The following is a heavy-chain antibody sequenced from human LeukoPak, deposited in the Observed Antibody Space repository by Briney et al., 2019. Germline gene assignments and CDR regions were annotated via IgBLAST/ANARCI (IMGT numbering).Heavy chain of an antibody. D-gene: IGHD3-22*01. V-gene: IGHV3-23*01. J-gene: IGHJ3*02. CDR1: GFTFSSYA. CDR2: ISGSGGYT. Sequence: PGGSLRLSCAASGFTFSSYAMSWVRQAPGKGLEWVSAISGSGGYTYYADSVKGRFTLSRDNSKNTLYLQMNSLGVEDTAVYYCAKSWNYYDSSGDDALDIWGQGTMVTVSS. CDR3: AKSWNYYDSSGDDALDI.